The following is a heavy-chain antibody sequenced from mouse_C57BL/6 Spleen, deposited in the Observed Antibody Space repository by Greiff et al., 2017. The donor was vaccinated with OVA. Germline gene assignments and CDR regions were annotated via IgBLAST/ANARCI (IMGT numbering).Heavy chain of an antibody. V-gene: IGHV1-61*01. CDR2: IYPSDSET. CDR1: GYTFTSYW. D-gene: IGHD2-1*01. J-gene: IGHJ2*01. Sequence: QVQLQQPGAELVRPGSSVKLSCKASGYTFTSYWMDWVKQRPGQGLEWIGNIYPSDSETHYNQKFKDKATLTVDKSSSTAYMQLSSLTSEDSAVYYCAREGVYYGSVFDYWGQGTTLTVSS. CDR3: AREGVYYGSVFDY.